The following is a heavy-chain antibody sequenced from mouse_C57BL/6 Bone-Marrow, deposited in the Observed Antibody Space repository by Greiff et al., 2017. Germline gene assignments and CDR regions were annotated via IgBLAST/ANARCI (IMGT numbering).Heavy chain of an antibody. Sequence: QVQLQQPGAELVKPGASVMMSCKASGYTFTSYWITWVKQRPGQGLEWIGDIYPGSGSTNYNEKFKSKATLTVDTSSSTAYMQLSSLTSEDSAVYYCARPYYSNSWYFDVWGTGTPVTVSS. J-gene: IGHJ1*03. CDR1: GYTFTSYW. V-gene: IGHV1-55*01. CDR3: ARPYYSNSWYFDV. CDR2: IYPGSGST. D-gene: IGHD2-5*01.